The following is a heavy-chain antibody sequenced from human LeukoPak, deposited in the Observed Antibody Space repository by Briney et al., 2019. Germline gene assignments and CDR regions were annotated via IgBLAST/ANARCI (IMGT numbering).Heavy chain of an antibody. J-gene: IGHJ4*02. CDR3: ARQRDNALSYFDY. D-gene: IGHD1-14*01. CDR2: IYYSGNT. V-gene: IGHV4-59*08. Sequence: SETLSLTCNVSGGSISSYYWSWIRQPPGKGLEWIGYIYYSGNTNYNPSLKSRVTISADTSKNQFSLKLSSVTAADTAMYYCARQRDNALSYFDYWGQGTLVTVSS. CDR1: GGSISSYY.